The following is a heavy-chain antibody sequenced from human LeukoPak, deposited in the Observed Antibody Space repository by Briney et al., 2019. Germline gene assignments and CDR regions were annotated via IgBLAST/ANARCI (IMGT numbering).Heavy chain of an antibody. Sequence: GGSLRLSCAASGFIFSSYPMSWVRQAPGKGLEWVSAISGTAENTYYADSVKGRFSISRDNTRNTVHLQMNSLRPEDTAVYYCANQRGGFWGQGTLVTVSS. CDR2: ISGTAENT. CDR1: GFIFSSYP. V-gene: IGHV3-23*01. J-gene: IGHJ4*02. CDR3: ANQRGGF. D-gene: IGHD3-10*01.